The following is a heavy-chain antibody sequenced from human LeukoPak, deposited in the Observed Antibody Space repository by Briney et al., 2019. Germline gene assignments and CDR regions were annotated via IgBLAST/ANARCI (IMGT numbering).Heavy chain of an antibody. D-gene: IGHD3-22*01. V-gene: IGHV4-34*01. CDR2: INHSGST. J-gene: IGHJ4*02. CDR1: GGSFSGYY. CDR3: ARGTVPDDSSGYVDY. Sequence: SETLSLTCAVYGGSFSGYYWSWIRQPPGKGLEWIGEINHSGSTNYNPSLKSRVTISVDTSKNQFSLKLSSVTAADTAVYYCARGTVPDDSSGYVDYWGQGTLVTVSS.